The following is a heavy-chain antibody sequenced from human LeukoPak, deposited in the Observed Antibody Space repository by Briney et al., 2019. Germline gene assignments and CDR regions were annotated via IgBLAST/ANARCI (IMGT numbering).Heavy chain of an antibody. CDR2: ILYDGSNK. CDR1: GVTSSSYA. J-gene: IGHJ4*02. Sequence: GGSLRLSCAASGVTSSSYATHWGRQDPGKGLEWGAVILYDGSNKYYADSVKGRFTIPRDNSKNTLYLQINSLRAEDTAVYYCARGWYCSSTSCYATDYWGQGTLVTVSS. D-gene: IGHD2-2*01. V-gene: IGHV3-30*04. CDR3: ARGWYCSSTSCYATDY.